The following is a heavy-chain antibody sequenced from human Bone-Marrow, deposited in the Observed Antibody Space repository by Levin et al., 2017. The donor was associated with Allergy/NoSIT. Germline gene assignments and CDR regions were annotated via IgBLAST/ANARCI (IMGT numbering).Heavy chain of an antibody. Sequence: GESLKISCAASGFTFSSYWMSWVRQAPGKGLEWVANTKNGGTEKYYVDSVRGRFTLSRDNAKNSVYLHMTSLRVDDTAVYYCARNWRSAFDIWGQGTMVTVSS. D-gene: IGHD2-8*02. V-gene: IGHV3-7*04. CDR3: ARNWRSAFDI. CDR2: TKNGGTEK. J-gene: IGHJ3*02. CDR1: GFTFSSYW.